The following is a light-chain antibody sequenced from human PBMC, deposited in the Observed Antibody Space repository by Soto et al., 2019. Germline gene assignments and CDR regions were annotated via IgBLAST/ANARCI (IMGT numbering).Light chain of an antibody. V-gene: IGLV2-14*01. CDR1: SSDVGGYNY. CDR2: DVS. Sequence: QSALTQPASVSGSPGQSITISCTGTSSDVGGYNYVSWYRQHPGKAPKLIIYDVSNRPPGVSVRFSGSKSVNTASLTLSGLPAEDEADYYCSSYTSSSPTLRFGTGTKLTVL. J-gene: IGLJ1*01. CDR3: SSYTSSSPTLR.